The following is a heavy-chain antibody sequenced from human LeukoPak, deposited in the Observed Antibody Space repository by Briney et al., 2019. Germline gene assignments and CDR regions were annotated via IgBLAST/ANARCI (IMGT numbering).Heavy chain of an antibody. V-gene: IGHV3-23*01. D-gene: IGHD1-7*01. Sequence: GGSLRLSCAASGFTFSSYAMSWVCQAPGKGLEWVSAISGSGGSTYYADSVKGRFTISRDNSKNTLYLQMNSLRAEDTAVYYCAATRITGTTGYYYYGMDVWGQGTTVTVSS. CDR2: ISGSGGST. CDR3: AATRITGTTGYYYYGMDV. CDR1: GFTFSSYA. J-gene: IGHJ6*02.